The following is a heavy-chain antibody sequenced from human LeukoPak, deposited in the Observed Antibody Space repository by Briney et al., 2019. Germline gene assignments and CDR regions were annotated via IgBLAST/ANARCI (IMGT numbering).Heavy chain of an antibody. CDR2: ISAYNGNT. CDR3: ARYLYSGSYLYYYYYGMDV. V-gene: IGHV1-18*01. CDR1: GYTFTSYG. J-gene: IGHJ6*02. D-gene: IGHD1-26*01. Sequence: ASVKVSCKASGYTFTSYGISWVRQAPGQGLEWMGWISAYNGNTNYAQKLQGRVTVTTDTSTSTAYMELRSLKSDDTAVYYCARYLYSGSYLYYYYYGMDVWGQGTTVTVSS.